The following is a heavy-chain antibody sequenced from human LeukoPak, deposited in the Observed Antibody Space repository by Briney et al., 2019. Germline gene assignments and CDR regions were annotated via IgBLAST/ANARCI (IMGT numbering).Heavy chain of an antibody. CDR1: GFTFSNYD. V-gene: IGHV3-13*01. D-gene: IGHD5-24*01. CDR2: IGTGGHT. J-gene: IGHJ3*01. Sequence: GGSLRLSCSASGFTFSNYDMHWVRQAKGKGLEWVSSIGTGGHTYYAPSVKGRFTISRENDKNSLYLQMNSPGAGDTAIYYCTRGGLEAPCDVWGQGTMVAVSS. CDR3: TRGGLEAPCDV.